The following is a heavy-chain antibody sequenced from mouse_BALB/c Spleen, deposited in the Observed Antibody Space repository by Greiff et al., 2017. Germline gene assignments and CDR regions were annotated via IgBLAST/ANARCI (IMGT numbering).Heavy chain of an antibody. CDR1: GYSFTSYY. V-gene: IGHV1S135*01. J-gene: IGHJ2*01. Sequence: VQLQQSGPELMKPGASVKISCKASGYSFTSYYMHWVKQSHGKSLEWIGYIDPFNGGTSYNQKFKGKATLTVDKSSSTAYMHLSSLTSEDSAVYYCARWGNLDYWGQGTTLTVSS. CDR3: ARWGNLDY. CDR2: IDPFNGGT. D-gene: IGHD2-1*01.